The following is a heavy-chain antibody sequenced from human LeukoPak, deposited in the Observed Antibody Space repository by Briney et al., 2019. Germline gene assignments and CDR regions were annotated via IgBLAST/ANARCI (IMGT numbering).Heavy chain of an antibody. J-gene: IGHJ6*02. D-gene: IGHD2-2*02. CDR2: IIPIFGTA. Sequence: GASVKVSCKASGYTFVSYDINWVRQAPGQGLEWMGGIIPIFGTANYAQKFQGRVTITADESTSTAYMELSSLRSEDTAVYYCARSKGYCSSTSCYIRRARYYYGMDVWGQGTTVTVSS. CDR3: ARSKGYCSSTSCYIRRARYYYGMDV. CDR1: GYTFVSYD. V-gene: IGHV1-69*13.